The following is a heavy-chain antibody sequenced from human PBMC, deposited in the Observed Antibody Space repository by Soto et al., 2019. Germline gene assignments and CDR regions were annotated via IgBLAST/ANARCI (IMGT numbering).Heavy chain of an antibody. CDR1: GFSLSNARMG. D-gene: IGHD6-19*01. CDR3: ARIRKYSSGWYYYYGMDV. J-gene: IGHJ6*02. V-gene: IGHV2-26*01. CDR2: IFSNDEK. Sequence: SGPTLVNPTETLTLTCTVSGFSLSNARMGVSWIRQPPGKALEWLAHIFSNDEKSYSTSLKSRLTISKDTSKSQVVLTMTNMDPVDTATYYCARIRKYSSGWYYYYGMDVWGQGTTVTVSS.